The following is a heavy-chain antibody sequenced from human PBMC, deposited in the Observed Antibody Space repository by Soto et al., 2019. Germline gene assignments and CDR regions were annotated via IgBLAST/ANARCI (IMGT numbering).Heavy chain of an antibody. CDR2: INHSGST. CDR1: GGSFSGYY. Sequence: PSETLSLTCAVYGGSFSGYYWSWIRQPPGKGLEWIGEINHSGSTNYNPSLKGRVTISVDTSKNQFSLKLSSVTAADTAVYYCARGSAALPPYYYYYYGMDVWGQGTTVTVSS. D-gene: IGHD2-15*01. CDR3: ARGSAALPPYYYYYYGMDV. J-gene: IGHJ6*02. V-gene: IGHV4-34*01.